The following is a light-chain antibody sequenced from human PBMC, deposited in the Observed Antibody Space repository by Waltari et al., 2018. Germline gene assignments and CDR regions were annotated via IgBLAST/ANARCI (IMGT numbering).Light chain of an antibody. V-gene: IGKV1-5*03. J-gene: IGKJ5*01. CDR2: KAA. CDR3: QQYNTYPLT. CDR1: QYISSW. Sequence: DIQMTQSPSTLSASVGDRVTITCRASQYISSWLAWYQQKPGKAPKRLIYKAASLESGVPSRFSGSESGTEFTLTISSLQPDDFATYYCQQYNTYPLTFGQGTRLEI.